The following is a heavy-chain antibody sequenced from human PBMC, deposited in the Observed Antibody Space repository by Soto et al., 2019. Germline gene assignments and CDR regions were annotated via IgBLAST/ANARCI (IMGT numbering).Heavy chain of an antibody. V-gene: IGHV3-74*01. Sequence: PGGSLRLSCAASGFTLSSYWMHWVRQAPGKGLVWVSRINNDGSSTSYADSVKGRFTISRDNAKNTLYLQMSSLRAEDTAVYYCAREACSGGSCFYFGTDYWGQGTLVTVSS. CDR3: AREACSGGSCFYFGTDY. CDR1: GFTLSSYW. CDR2: INNDGSST. J-gene: IGHJ4*02. D-gene: IGHD2-15*01.